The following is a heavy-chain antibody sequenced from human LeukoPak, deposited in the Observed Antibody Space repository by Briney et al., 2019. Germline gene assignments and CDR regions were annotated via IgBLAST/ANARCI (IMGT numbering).Heavy chain of an antibody. V-gene: IGHV3-53*01. D-gene: IGHD3-9*01. CDR3: ARERRHYDILTGTYYFDY. Sequence: TGGSLRLSCAASGFTVSSNYMSWVRQAPGKGLEWVSVIYSGGSTYYADFVKGRFTISRDNSKNTLYLQMNSLRAEDTAVYYCARERRHYDILTGTYYFDYWGQGTLVTVSS. J-gene: IGHJ4*02. CDR2: IYSGGST. CDR1: GFTVSSNY.